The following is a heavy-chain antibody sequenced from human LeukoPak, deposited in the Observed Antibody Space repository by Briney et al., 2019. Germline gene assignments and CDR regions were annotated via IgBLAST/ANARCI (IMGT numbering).Heavy chain of an antibody. D-gene: IGHD1-1*01. CDR2: MNPNSGNT. J-gene: IGHJ4*02. CDR1: GYTFTSYD. Sequence: ASVKVSCKASGYTFTSYDINWVRQATGQGLEWMGWMNPNSGNTGYAQKFQGRVTMTRNTSISTAYMELSSLRSKDTAVYYCARVASGTRGQTRGLDYWGQGTLVTVSS. CDR3: ARVASGTRGQTRGLDY. V-gene: IGHV1-8*01.